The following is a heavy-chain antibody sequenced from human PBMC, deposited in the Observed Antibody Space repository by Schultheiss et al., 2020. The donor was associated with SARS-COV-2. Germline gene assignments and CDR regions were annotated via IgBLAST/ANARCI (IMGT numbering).Heavy chain of an antibody. Sequence: GGSLRLSCAASGFTFSDYYMSWIRQAPGKGLEWVSYISSSSSYTNYADSVKGRFTISRDNAKNSLYLQMNSLRAEDTAVYYCAKEGIVGDPAVYYYYYGMDVWGQGTTVTVSS. V-gene: IGHV3-11*06. J-gene: IGHJ6*02. CDR3: AKEGIVGDPAVYYYYYGMDV. CDR2: ISSSSSYT. CDR1: GFTFSDYY. D-gene: IGHD1-26*01.